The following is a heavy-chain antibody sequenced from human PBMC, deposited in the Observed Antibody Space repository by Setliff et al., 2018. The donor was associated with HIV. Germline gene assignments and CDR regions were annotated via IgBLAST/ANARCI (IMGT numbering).Heavy chain of an antibody. CDR1: GDSISRSRYY. Sequence: SETLSLTCVVSGDSISRSRYYWGWIRQPPGKGLEWIGSFYYSGSTSYNPSLKSRVTISGDTSKNQVSLRLSSVTAADTALYFCGRRDLLSEPYWGQGTLVTVSS. CDR3: GRRDLLSEPY. V-gene: IGHV4-39*01. D-gene: IGHD3-10*01. CDR2: FYYSGST. J-gene: IGHJ4*02.